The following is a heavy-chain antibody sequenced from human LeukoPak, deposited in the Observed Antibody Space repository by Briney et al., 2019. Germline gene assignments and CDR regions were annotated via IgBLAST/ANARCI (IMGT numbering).Heavy chain of an antibody. Sequence: ASVKVPCKTSGYTFIDYYMHWVRQAPGQGLEWMGRINPNSGGTNYAQKFQGRVTMTRDTSISTAYMELSRLRSDDTAVYYCAREFVSYFDYWGQGTLVTVSS. CDR2: INPNSGGT. CDR1: GYTFIDYY. CDR3: AREFVSYFDY. J-gene: IGHJ4*02. V-gene: IGHV1-2*06.